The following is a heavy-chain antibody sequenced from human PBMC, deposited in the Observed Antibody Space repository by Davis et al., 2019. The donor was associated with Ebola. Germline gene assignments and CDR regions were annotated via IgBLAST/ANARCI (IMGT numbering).Heavy chain of an antibody. CDR2: IYYSGST. V-gene: IGHV4-59*01. J-gene: IGHJ6*02. Sequence: SETLSPTCTVSGGSISSYYWSWIRQPPGKGLEWIGYIYYSGSTNYNPSLKSRVTISVDTSKNQFSLKLSSVTAADTAVYYCARVDYYYYGMDVWGQGTTVTVSS. CDR1: GGSISSYY. CDR3: ARVDYYYYGMDV.